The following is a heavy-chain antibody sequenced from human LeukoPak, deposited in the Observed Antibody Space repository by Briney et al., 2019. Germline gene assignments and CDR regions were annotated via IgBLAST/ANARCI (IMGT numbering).Heavy chain of an antibody. Sequence: GGSLRLSSAASGFTFSSYAMHWVRQAPGKGLEWVAVISYDGSNKYYADSVKGRFTISRDNSKNTLYLQMNSLRAEDTAVYYCARGEGGITMIVVVIALDYWGQGTLVTVSS. CDR1: GFTFSSYA. D-gene: IGHD3-22*01. V-gene: IGHV3-30-3*01. CDR3: ARGEGGITMIVVVIALDY. CDR2: ISYDGSNK. J-gene: IGHJ4*02.